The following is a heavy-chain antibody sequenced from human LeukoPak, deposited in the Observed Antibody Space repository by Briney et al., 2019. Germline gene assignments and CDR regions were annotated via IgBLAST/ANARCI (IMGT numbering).Heavy chain of an antibody. CDR2: IYYSGTT. CDR1: GGSISSYY. V-gene: IGHV4-59*08. CDR3: ARHRPPDRGNSYGPIEY. D-gene: IGHD5-18*01. J-gene: IGHJ4*02. Sequence: PSETLSLTCTVSGGSISSYYWSWIRQSPGKGLEWIGYIYYSGTTNYDPSLKSRVTISVDTSKNQFSLKLGSVTAADTAVYYCARHRPPDRGNSYGPIEYWGQGTLVTVSS.